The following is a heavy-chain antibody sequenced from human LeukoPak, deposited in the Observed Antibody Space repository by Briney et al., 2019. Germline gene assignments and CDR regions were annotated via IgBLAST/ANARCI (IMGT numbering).Heavy chain of an antibody. CDR2: IYYSGST. Sequence: PSQTLSLTCAVSGGSISSGGYSWSWIRQPPGKGLEWIGYIYYSGSTYYNPSLKSRVTISVDTSKNQFSLKLSSVPAADTAVYYCASSRSYYYDSSGYQSDAFDIWGQGTMVTVSS. J-gene: IGHJ3*02. CDR3: ASSRSYYYDSSGYQSDAFDI. D-gene: IGHD3-22*01. V-gene: IGHV4-30-4*07. CDR1: GGSISSGGYS.